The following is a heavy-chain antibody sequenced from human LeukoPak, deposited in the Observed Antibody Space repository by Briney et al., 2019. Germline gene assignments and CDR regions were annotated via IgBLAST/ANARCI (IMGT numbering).Heavy chain of an antibody. CDR1: GGTFSSYA. CDR2: IIPILGIA. CDR3: ARDCSVGEAASRSTSCSGAFDI. J-gene: IGHJ3*02. Sequence: GASVKVSCKASGGTFSSYAISWVRQAPGQGLEWMGRIIPILGIANYAQKFQGRVTITADKSTSTAYMELSSLRSEDTAVYYCARDCSVGEAASRSTSCSGAFDIWGQGTMVTVSS. D-gene: IGHD2-2*01. V-gene: IGHV1-69*04.